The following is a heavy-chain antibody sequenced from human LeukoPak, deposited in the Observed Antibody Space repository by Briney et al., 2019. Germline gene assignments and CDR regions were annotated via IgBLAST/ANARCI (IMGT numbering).Heavy chain of an antibody. Sequence: GASVKVSCKASGYTFTSYDINWVRQAPGQGLEWMGGIIPIFGTANYAQKFQGRVTITADESTSTAYMELSSLRSEDTAVYYCARCNIGLYYMDVWGKGTTVTVSS. CDR1: GYTFTSYD. CDR2: IIPIFGTA. J-gene: IGHJ6*03. D-gene: IGHD2-8*01. V-gene: IGHV1-69*13. CDR3: ARCNIGLYYMDV.